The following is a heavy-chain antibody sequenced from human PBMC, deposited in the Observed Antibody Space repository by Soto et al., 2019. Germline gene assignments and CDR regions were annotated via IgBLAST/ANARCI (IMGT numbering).Heavy chain of an antibody. J-gene: IGHJ3*02. D-gene: IGHD2-15*01. CDR2: IYPGNSNI. CDR1: GYSFSNYW. V-gene: IGHV5-51*01. CDR3: ARLGGNGGGTCYPLCAFDI. Sequence: ESLKISCQGSGYSFSNYWIGWVRQTPGKGLEWLGIIYPGNSNIKASPSFQGQVAVSVDQSISTAYLQWRSLKASDTAIYYCARLGGNGGGTCYPLCAFDIWGQGTTVTVSS.